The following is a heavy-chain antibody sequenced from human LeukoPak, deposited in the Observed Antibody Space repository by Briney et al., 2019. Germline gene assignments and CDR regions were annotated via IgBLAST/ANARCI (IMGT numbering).Heavy chain of an antibody. CDR2: INSNGGST. Sequence: PGGSLRVSCAASGFTFDDYGMSWVRQAPGKGLEWVSGINSNGGSTGYADSVKGRFTISRDNAKNSLYLQMNSLRAEDTAVYYCASSRYFDWSAHIDWRWNAFDIWGQGIMVTVSS. D-gene: IGHD3-9*01. V-gene: IGHV3-20*04. CDR3: ASSRYFDWSAHIDWRWNAFDI. CDR1: GFTFDDYG. J-gene: IGHJ3*02.